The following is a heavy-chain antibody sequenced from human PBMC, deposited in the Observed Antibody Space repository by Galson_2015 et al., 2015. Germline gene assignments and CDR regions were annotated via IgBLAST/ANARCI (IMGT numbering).Heavy chain of an antibody. Sequence: QSGAEVKKPGESLKISCKGSGYSFTSYWIGWVRQMPGKGLEWMGIIYPGDSDTRYSPSFQGQVTISADKSISTAYLQWSSLKASDPAMYYCARYIYYYSRPYYFDYWGQGTLVTVSS. CDR1: GYSFTSYW. CDR2: IYPGDSDT. D-gene: IGHD3-10*01. V-gene: IGHV5-51*01. J-gene: IGHJ4*02. CDR3: ARYIYYYSRPYYFDY.